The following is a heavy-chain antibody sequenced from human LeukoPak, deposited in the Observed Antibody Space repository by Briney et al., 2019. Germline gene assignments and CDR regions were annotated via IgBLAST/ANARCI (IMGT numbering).Heavy chain of an antibody. V-gene: IGHV3-23*01. CDR1: GFTFGSSS. CDR2: FSRSGPDT. D-gene: IGHD6-13*01. J-gene: IGHJ4*02. Sequence: QPGGSLRLSCAASGFTFGSSSMSWVRQAPGKGPELVSTFSRSGPDTYYADSVKGRFTIFRDNSKNTLYLQMNSLRAEDTAVYYCAKGSLGSWYYFDYWGQGTLVTVSS. CDR3: AKGSLGSWYYFDY.